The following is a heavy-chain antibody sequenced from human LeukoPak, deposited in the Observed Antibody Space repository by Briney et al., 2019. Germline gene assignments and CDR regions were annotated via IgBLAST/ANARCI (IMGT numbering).Heavy chain of an antibody. J-gene: IGHJ4*02. V-gene: IGHV3-23*01. D-gene: IGHD3-16*01. CDR3: AKWPEGAMDYFDY. CDR1: GFTFSDHA. Sequence: GGSLRLSCAASGFTFSDHAMSWVRQAPAKGLEWVSSINGNGGGSYYIDSVKGRFTISRDNSKNTLYLEMSSLRVEDTAIYYCAKWPEGAMDYFDYWGQGTLVTVSS. CDR2: INGNGGGS.